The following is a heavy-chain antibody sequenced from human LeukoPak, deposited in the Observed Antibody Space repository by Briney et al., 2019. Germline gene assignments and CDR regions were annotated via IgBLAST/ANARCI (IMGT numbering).Heavy chain of an antibody. Sequence: GGSLRLSCAASGFTFSSYWMHWVRQAPGKGLVWVSRINSDGSSTSYADSVKGRFTISRDNAKNTLYPQMNSLRAEDTAVYYCARGGYSYGYFDYWGQGTLVTVSS. CDR1: GFTFSSYW. D-gene: IGHD5-18*01. CDR3: ARGGYSYGYFDY. CDR2: INSDGSST. V-gene: IGHV3-74*01. J-gene: IGHJ4*02.